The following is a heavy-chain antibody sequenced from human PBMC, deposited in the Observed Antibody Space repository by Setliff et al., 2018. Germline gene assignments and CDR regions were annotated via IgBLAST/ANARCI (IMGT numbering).Heavy chain of an antibody. CDR1: GYNFITFG. CDR2: ISPYNEKT. J-gene: IGHJ6*03. D-gene: IGHD5-18*01. Sequence: GASVKVSCKTSGYNFITFGISWVRQAPGQGLEWMGWISPYNEKTNYAEKFQGRVTMTTDTSTTTVYMEVASLRSDDTAVYYCAREGVDTRSSTDYRYYMDVWGQGTTVTVSS. V-gene: IGHV1-18*01. CDR3: AREGVDTRSSTDYRYYMDV.